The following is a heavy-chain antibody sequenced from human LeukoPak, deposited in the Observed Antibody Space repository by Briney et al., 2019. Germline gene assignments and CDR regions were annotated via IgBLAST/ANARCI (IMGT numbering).Heavy chain of an antibody. J-gene: IGHJ6*02. D-gene: IGHD6-19*01. CDR2: IYTSGST. Sequence: PSQTLSLTCTVSGGSLSSGSYYWSWIRQPAGTGLEWIGRIYTSGSTNYNPSLKSRVTISVDTSKNQFSLKLSSVTAADTAVYYCARDAVAGPYYYYGMDVRGQGTTVTVSS. CDR3: ARDAVAGPYYYYGMDV. CDR1: GGSLSSGSYY. V-gene: IGHV4-61*02.